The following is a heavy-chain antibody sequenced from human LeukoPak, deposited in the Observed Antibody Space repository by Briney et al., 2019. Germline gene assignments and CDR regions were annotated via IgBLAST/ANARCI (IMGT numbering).Heavy chain of an antibody. CDR2: ISSSSSYI. V-gene: IGHV3-21*01. J-gene: IGHJ3*02. Sequence: GGSLRFSCAAFGFTFSGYTMNWVPKAPGKGLDGVSSISSSSSYIYYADSVKGRFTISRDNAKNSLYLQMNSLRAEDTAVYYCARDRPSPVAFDIWGQGTMVTVSS. CDR1: GFTFSGYT. CDR3: ARDRPSPVAFDI.